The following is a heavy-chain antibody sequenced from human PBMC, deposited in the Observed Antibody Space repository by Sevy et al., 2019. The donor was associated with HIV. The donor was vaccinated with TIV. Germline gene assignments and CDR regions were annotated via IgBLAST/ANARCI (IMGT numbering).Heavy chain of an antibody. Sequence: GGSLSLSCTASGFTFGDYAMSWFRQAPGKGLEWVGFIRSKAYGGTTENAASVKGRFTISRDDSKSIAYLQMNSLKTEDTAVYYCTRDRSSGYLVDAFDIWGQGTMVTVSS. CDR3: TRDRSSGYLVDAFDI. CDR2: IRSKAYGGTT. CDR1: GFTFGDYA. V-gene: IGHV3-49*03. D-gene: IGHD3-22*01. J-gene: IGHJ3*02.